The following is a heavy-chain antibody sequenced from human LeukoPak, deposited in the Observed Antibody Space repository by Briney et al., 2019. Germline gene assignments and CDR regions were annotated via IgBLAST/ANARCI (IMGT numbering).Heavy chain of an antibody. V-gene: IGHV4-4*09. CDR2: IYTSGST. CDR3: ARLLGYYDSSGYYTQAFDY. CDR1: GGSISSYY. D-gene: IGHD3-22*01. J-gene: IGHJ4*02. Sequence: PSETLSLTCTVSGGSISSYYWSWIRQPPGKGLEWIGYIYTSGSTNYNPSLKSRVTISVDTSKNQFSLKLSSVTAADTAVYYCARLLGYYDSSGYYTQAFDYWGQGTLVTVSS.